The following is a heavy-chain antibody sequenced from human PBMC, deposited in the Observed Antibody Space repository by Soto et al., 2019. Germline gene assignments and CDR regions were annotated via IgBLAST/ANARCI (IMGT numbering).Heavy chain of an antibody. CDR1: GFTFSSYG. V-gene: IGHV3-30*02. J-gene: IGHJ6*02. CDR3: AKENLPYYYQSGMDV. CDR2: IWYDGRNK. Sequence: PGGSLRLSCAASGFTFSSYGMHWVRQAPGKGLEWVAVIWYDGRNKYYADSVKGRFTISRDNSKNTLYLQMNSLRAEDTAVYYCAKENLPYYYQSGMDVWGLGTTVTGSS.